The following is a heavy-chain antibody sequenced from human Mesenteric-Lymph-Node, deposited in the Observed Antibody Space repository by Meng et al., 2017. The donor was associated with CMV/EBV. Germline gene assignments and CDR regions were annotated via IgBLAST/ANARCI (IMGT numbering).Heavy chain of an antibody. CDR1: GFTFDDYA. CDR3: AKDYYDSRNYYNTRYGMDV. CDR2: LRHDGSNK. J-gene: IGHJ6*02. D-gene: IGHD3-10*01. V-gene: IGHV3-30*02. Sequence: GESLKISCAASGFTFDDYAMHWVRQAPGKGLEWVACLRHDGSNKFYAASVKGRFSISRDNSRSTAYLQIDSLRVEDTGVYYCAKDYYDSRNYYNTRYGMDVWGQGTTVTVSS.